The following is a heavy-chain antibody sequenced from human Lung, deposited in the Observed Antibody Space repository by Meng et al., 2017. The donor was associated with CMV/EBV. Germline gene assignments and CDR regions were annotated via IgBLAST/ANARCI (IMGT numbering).Heavy chain of an antibody. CDR2: ISAYNGRS. CDR3: VRDDRYTGYDRFDS. J-gene: IGHJ4*02. Sequence: ASVKVSCKPSGYTFTSYGFSWVRQAPGQGLEWMGWISAYNGRSNYPQRLQGRVTMTTDTSTSTAYMELRSLRSDDTAMYYCVRDDRYTGYDRFDSWGQGTLVTVSS. V-gene: IGHV1-18*01. D-gene: IGHD5-12*01. CDR1: GYTFTSYG.